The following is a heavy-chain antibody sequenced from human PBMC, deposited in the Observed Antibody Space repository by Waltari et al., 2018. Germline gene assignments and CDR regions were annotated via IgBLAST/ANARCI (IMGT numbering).Heavy chain of an antibody. V-gene: IGHV3-30*02. CDR3: AKDSPNSNRFRARNAFFDY. CDR2: IRYDGSNK. J-gene: IGHJ4*02. CDR1: GFTFSSYG. D-gene: IGHD2-21*01. Sequence: QVQLVESGGGVVQPGGSLRLSCAASGFTFSSYGMPWVRQAPGKGLEWVAFIRYDGSNKYYADSVKGRFTISRDNSKNTLYLQMNSLRAEDTAVYYCAKDSPNSNRFRARNAFFDYWGQGTLVTVSS.